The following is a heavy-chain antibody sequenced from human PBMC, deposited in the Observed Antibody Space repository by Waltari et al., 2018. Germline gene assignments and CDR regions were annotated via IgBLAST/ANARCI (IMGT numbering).Heavy chain of an antibody. V-gene: IGHV3-43*01. D-gene: IGHD3-22*01. Sequence: EVQLVESGGVVVQPGGSLRLSCAASGFTFDDYTLHWVRQAPGKGLEWVSLISWDGGSTYYADSVKGRFTISRDNSKNSLYLQMNSLRTEDTALYYCAKGLGDSSGYYGFDYWGQGTLVTVSS. CDR1: GFTFDDYT. CDR2: ISWDGGST. CDR3: AKGLGDSSGYYGFDY. J-gene: IGHJ4*02.